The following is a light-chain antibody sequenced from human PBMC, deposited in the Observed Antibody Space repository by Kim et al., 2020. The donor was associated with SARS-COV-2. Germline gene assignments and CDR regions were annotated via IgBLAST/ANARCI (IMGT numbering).Light chain of an antibody. Sequence: GDRVTITGRASQSISNYLNWYKQKVGKAPKLLMYAASSFQSGDTSRFSGSGSGTDFTLTISSLQPDDFATYYCQQSYSTPNTFGGGTKVDIK. CDR1: QSISNY. V-gene: IGKV1-39*01. CDR3: QQSYSTPNT. CDR2: AAS. J-gene: IGKJ4*01.